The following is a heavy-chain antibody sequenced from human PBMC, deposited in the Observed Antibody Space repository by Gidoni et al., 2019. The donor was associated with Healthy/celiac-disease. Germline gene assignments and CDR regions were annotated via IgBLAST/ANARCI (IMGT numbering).Heavy chain of an antibody. J-gene: IGHJ3*02. V-gene: IGHV3-33*01. CDR3: ARAPKDELWFGDGDAFDI. CDR1: GFTFSSYG. D-gene: IGHD3-10*01. Sequence: VQLVASGGGVVQPGRSLRLSCAASGFTFSSYGMHWVRQAPVKGLAWVAVIWYDGINKYYADSVKGRFTISRDNSKNTLYLQMNSLRAEDTAVYYCARAPKDELWFGDGDAFDIWGQGTMVTVSS. CDR2: IWYDGINK.